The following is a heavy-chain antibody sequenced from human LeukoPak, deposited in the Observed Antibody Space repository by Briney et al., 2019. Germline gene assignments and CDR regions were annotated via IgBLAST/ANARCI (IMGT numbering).Heavy chain of an antibody. CDR1: GFTFSSYS. CDR2: ISSSSSTI. CDR3: ARERPRNYYDSSGPIRY. V-gene: IGHV3-48*01. J-gene: IGHJ4*02. Sequence: PGGSLRLSCAASGFTFSSYSMNWVRQAPGKGLEWVSYISSSSSTIYYADSVKGRFTISRDNAKNSLYLQMNSLRAEDTAVYYRARERPRNYYDSSGPIRYWGQGTLVTVSS. D-gene: IGHD3-22*01.